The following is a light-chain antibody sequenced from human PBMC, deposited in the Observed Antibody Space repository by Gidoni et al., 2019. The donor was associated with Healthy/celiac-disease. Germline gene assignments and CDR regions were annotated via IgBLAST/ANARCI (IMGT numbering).Light chain of an antibody. CDR3: KQRSNWYT. Sequence: ETGLKQSPATLSLSPGERATLSCRASQSVSSYLAWYQQKPGQAPRLHIYDASNRATGIPAGFSGSGSGTDFTLTISSLEPEDFAVYYCKQRSNWYTFGQXTKLEIK. CDR2: DAS. CDR1: QSVSSY. J-gene: IGKJ2*01. V-gene: IGKV3-11*01.